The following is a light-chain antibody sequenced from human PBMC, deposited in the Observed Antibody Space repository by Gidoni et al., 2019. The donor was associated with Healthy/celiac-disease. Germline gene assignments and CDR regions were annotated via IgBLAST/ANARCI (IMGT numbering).Light chain of an antibody. CDR1: SSNIVSNT. Sequence: QSVLTQPPSASGTPGQRVTISCSGSSSNIVSNTVNWYQHLPGTAPKLLIYSNNQRPSGVPDRFSGSKSGTSASLAISVLQSEDEADYYCAAWDDSLNGLVFGGGTKLTVL. V-gene: IGLV1-44*01. CDR2: SNN. CDR3: AAWDDSLNGLV. J-gene: IGLJ2*01.